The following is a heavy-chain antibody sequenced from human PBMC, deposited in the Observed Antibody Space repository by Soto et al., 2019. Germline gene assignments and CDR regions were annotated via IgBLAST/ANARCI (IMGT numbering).Heavy chain of an antibody. CDR3: ARDRIAVVPDASSNWFDP. Sequence: GGSLRLSCAASGFTFSSYGMHWVRQAPGKGLEWVAVIWYDGSNKYYADSVKGRFTISRDNSKNTLYLQMNSLRAEDTAVYYCARDRIAVVPDASSNWFDPWGQGTLVTVSS. J-gene: IGHJ5*02. CDR1: GFTFSSYG. CDR2: IWYDGSNK. D-gene: IGHD2-2*01. V-gene: IGHV3-33*01.